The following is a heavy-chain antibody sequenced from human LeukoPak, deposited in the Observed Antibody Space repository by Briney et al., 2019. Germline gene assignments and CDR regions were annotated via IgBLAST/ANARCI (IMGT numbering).Heavy chain of an antibody. CDR2: IYTSGST. Sequence: SQTLSLTCTVSGGSISSGSYYWSWIRQPAGKGLEWIGRIYTSGSTIYNPSLKSRVTISVDTSKNQFSLKLSSVTAADTAVYYCARSITAKDPYYYDSSGYSHNDYWGQGTLVTVSS. D-gene: IGHD3-22*01. J-gene: IGHJ4*02. CDR3: ARSITAKDPYYYDSSGYSHNDY. V-gene: IGHV4-61*02. CDR1: GGSISSGSYY.